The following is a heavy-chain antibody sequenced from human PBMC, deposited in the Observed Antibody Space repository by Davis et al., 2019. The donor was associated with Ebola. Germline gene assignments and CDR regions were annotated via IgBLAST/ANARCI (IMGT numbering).Heavy chain of an antibody. V-gene: IGHV5-51*01. J-gene: IGHJ4*02. CDR1: GYSFGGYW. D-gene: IGHD5-18*01. Sequence: GESLKISCKGSGYSFGGYWIGWVRQMPGKGLEWMGIIYPGDSDIRYSPSFEGQVTISVDKSISTAYLHLSSLQASDTAMYYCARLPAGGHTYGNRFYFDYWGQGTLVTVSS. CDR2: IYPGDSDI. CDR3: ARLPAGGHTYGNRFYFDY.